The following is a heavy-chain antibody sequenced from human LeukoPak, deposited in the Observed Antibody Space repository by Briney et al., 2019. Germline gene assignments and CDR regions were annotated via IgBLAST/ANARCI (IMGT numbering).Heavy chain of an antibody. D-gene: IGHD5-18*01. Sequence: PGGSLRLSCAASGFTFSSYRMHWVRQAPGKGLEWVSSIFPSGGEIHYADSVRGRFTISRDNSKSILSLQMNSLRAEDTAIYYCATYRQVLLPFESWGQGTLVTVSS. J-gene: IGHJ4*02. CDR2: IFPSGGEI. V-gene: IGHV3-21*04. CDR1: GFTFSSYR. CDR3: ATYRQVLLPFES.